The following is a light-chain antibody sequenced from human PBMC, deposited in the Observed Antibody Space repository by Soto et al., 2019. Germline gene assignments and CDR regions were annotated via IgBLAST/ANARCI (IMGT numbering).Light chain of an antibody. CDR3: SSYTSSSTVV. CDR1: SSDVGGYNY. Sequence: QSALTQPASVFGSPGQSITISCPGTSSDVGGYNYVSWYQQHPGKAPKLMIYDVSNRPSGVSNRFSGSKSGNTAYLTISGLQAEDEADYYCSSYTSSSTVVFGGGTKVTVL. CDR2: DVS. V-gene: IGLV2-14*01. J-gene: IGLJ2*01.